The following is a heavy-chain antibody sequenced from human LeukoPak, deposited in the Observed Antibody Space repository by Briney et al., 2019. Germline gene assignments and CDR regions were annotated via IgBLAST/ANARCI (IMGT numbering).Heavy chain of an antibody. Sequence: GGSLRLSCAASGFTFSSYWLSWVRQAPGRGLEWVANIKEDGSEKYYVDSVKGRFTISRDNAKNSLYLQMNSLRAEDTAVYYCAKLGYSSGWYVGDYWGQGTLVTVSS. V-gene: IGHV3-7*03. CDR1: GFTFSSYW. D-gene: IGHD6-19*01. CDR2: IKEDGSEK. CDR3: AKLGYSSGWYVGDY. J-gene: IGHJ4*02.